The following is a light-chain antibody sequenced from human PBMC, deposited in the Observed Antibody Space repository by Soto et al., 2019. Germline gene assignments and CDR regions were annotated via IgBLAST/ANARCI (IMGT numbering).Light chain of an antibody. Sequence: QSVLTQPRSVSGSPGQSVTISCTGTSSDVGGYNYVSWYQQHPGKAPKLMIYEVSNRPSGVSNRFSGSKSGNTASLTISGLQAEDEADYYCSSYTSSNTLVVFGTGTKVTVL. CDR1: SSDVGGYNY. J-gene: IGLJ1*01. CDR2: EVS. V-gene: IGLV2-14*01. CDR3: SSYTSSNTLVV.